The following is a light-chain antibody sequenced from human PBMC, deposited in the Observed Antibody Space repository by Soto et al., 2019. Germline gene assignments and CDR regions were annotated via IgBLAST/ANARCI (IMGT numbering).Light chain of an antibody. CDR1: SSNIGNNY. CDR3: GTWDSSLWV. Sequence: QSVLTQPPSVSAAPGQKVTISCSGSSSNIGNNYVSWYQQLPGTAPKLLIYDNNKRPSGIPDRFSGSKSGTSATLGITGLQTGEEADYYCGTWDSSLWVFGGGTKVTVL. J-gene: IGLJ2*01. V-gene: IGLV1-51*01. CDR2: DNN.